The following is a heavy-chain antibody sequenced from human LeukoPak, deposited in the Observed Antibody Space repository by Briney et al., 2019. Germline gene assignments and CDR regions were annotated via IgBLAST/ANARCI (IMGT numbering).Heavy chain of an antibody. Sequence: PSETLSLTCTVSGGSISSSSYYWGWIRQPPGKGLEWIGSIYYSGSTYYNPPLKSRVTISVDTSKNQFSLKLSSVTAADTAVYYCARRIPVGAIDYWGQGTLVTVSS. D-gene: IGHD1-26*01. J-gene: IGHJ4*02. V-gene: IGHV4-39*01. CDR3: ARRIPVGAIDY. CDR2: IYYSGST. CDR1: GGSISSSSYY.